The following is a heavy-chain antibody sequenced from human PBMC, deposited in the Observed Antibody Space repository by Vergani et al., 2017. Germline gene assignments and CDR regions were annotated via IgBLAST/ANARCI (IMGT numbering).Heavy chain of an antibody. CDR3: AKHFRGWGIDY. J-gene: IGHJ4*02. Sequence: QVQLVESGGGVVQRGGSLRLSCATSGFTLSNYDMQWIRQGPGKGLDFVAFIQFDGSNQYYADSVKGRFTLSRDFSKNTLSLQMNSLRTDDTATYYCAKHFRGWGIDYWGQGTQVIVSS. D-gene: IGHD3-16*01. V-gene: IGHV3-30*02. CDR1: GFTLSNYD. CDR2: IQFDGSNQ.